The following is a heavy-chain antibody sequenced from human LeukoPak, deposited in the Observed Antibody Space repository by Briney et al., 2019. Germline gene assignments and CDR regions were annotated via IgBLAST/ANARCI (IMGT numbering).Heavy chain of an antibody. D-gene: IGHD3-22*01. CDR1: GGSISSYY. J-gene: IGHJ3*02. Sequence: SETLSLTCTVSGGSISSYYWSWIRQPPGKGLGWIGYIYTSGSTNYNPSLKSRVTISVDTSKNQFSLKLSSVTAADTAVYYCARRGYYYDSSGYYEASAFDIWGQGTMVTVSS. CDR3: ARRGYYYDSSGYYEASAFDI. V-gene: IGHV4-4*09. CDR2: IYTSGST.